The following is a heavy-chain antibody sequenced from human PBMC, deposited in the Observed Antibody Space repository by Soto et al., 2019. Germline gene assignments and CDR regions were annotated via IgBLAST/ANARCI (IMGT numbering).Heavy chain of an antibody. D-gene: IGHD2-2*01. V-gene: IGHV3-30*18. CDR1: GFTFESYG. CDR2: ISHEGDTK. Sequence: GGSLRLSCIASGFTFESYGMHWVRQAPGKGLEWVAVISHEGDTKNYADSVKGRFTVSRDNAKDTLYLQLNSLRREDKAVYYCSNRQCLALSRDYFYYYGMDVWGLGTTVTVSS. CDR3: SNRQCLALSRDYFYYYGMDV. J-gene: IGHJ6*02.